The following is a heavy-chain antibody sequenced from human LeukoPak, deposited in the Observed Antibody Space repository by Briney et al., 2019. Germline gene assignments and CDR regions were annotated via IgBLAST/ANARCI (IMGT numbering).Heavy chain of an antibody. D-gene: IGHD3-10*02. J-gene: IGHJ3*01. CDR2: IYSGGST. CDR3: TTFVALRAFDV. CDR1: RLTVSSNY. Sequence: GGSLRLSCAVSRLTVSSNYMSWVRQAAGRGLEWVSVIYSGGSTYYANTVKGRFTISRDTSKNTLFLQMSSLTVEYTAVYYCTTFVALRAFDVWGQGTMVTVS. V-gene: IGHV3-66*01.